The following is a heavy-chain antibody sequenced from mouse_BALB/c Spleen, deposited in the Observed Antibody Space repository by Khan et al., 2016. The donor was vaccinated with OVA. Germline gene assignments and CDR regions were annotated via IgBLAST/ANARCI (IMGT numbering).Heavy chain of an antibody. CDR3: ARKDYCDYDPFAY. J-gene: IGHJ3*01. CDR2: INYSGNT. Sequence: EVELVESGPGLVKPSQSLSLTCTVTGYSITSEYAWNWIRQFPGNKLEWMGYINYSGNTRFNPSLKSRASITRDTSKNQSFLQLNSVTTEDTATYYCARKDYCDYDPFAYWGQGTLVTVSA. D-gene: IGHD2-4*01. CDR1: GYSITSEYA. V-gene: IGHV3-2*02.